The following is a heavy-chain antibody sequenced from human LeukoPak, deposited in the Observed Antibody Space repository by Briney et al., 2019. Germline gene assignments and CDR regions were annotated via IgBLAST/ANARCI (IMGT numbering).Heavy chain of an antibody. CDR1: GFTFSRSW. CDR2: IQEDGSEK. J-gene: IGHJ4*02. Sequence: GGSLRLSCVVSGFTFSRSWMTWVRQAPGKGLEWVASIQEDGSEKYYEDSVKGRFTISRDNAKNSLFLQMSSLRAEDTAIYYCASADGITTMENWGQGTLVTVSS. D-gene: IGHD3-10*01. CDR3: ASADGITTMEN. V-gene: IGHV3-7*01.